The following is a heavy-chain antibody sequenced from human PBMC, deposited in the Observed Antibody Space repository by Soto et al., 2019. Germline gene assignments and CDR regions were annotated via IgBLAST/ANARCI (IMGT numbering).Heavy chain of an antibody. CDR1: GGPVGYTSFY. Sequence: PSETLSLTCDVSGGPVGYTSFYWGWLRQSPGKGLEWIGGVHHSVTTYYNPSLKGRVTISMDTSKNQFSLRLTSVPAADTAVYYCARDTSSTSLRAEYFQFRDQSTQVTVSS. V-gene: IGHV4-39*02. J-gene: IGHJ1*01. CDR2: VHHSVTT. CDR3: ARDTSSTSLRAEYFQF. D-gene: IGHD6-13*01.